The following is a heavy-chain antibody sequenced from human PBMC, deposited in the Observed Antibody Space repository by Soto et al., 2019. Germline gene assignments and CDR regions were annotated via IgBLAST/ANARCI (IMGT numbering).Heavy chain of an antibody. CDR3: ARDPYGGYIFDS. J-gene: IGHJ4*02. D-gene: IGHD5-12*01. CDR2: ISFDGANI. Sequence: QVQLVESGGGVVQPGTSLRLSSATSGFLFRNYAMHWVRQSPAKGLEWLAVISFDGANIFYAGAAKGRFTISRDNSKQTLYLQLDSLRPEDTGVYFCARDPYGGYIFDSWGQGTQVTLSS. V-gene: IGHV3-30-3*01. CDR1: GFLFRNYA.